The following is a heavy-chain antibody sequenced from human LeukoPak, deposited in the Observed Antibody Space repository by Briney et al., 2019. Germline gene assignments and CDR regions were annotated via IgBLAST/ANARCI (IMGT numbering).Heavy chain of an antibody. V-gene: IGHV3-64*02. Sequence: GGSLRLSCAASGFTFSIYAMHWVRQAPGKGLEYVSGINKNGGSTYYEDSVKGRFTISRDNSNNTLYLQMGFVRAEDMAVYYCVRTDYYDSSGYYDDFDYWGQGTLVTVSS. CDR2: INKNGGST. CDR1: GFTFSIYA. D-gene: IGHD3-22*01. CDR3: VRTDYYDSSGYYDDFDY. J-gene: IGHJ4*02.